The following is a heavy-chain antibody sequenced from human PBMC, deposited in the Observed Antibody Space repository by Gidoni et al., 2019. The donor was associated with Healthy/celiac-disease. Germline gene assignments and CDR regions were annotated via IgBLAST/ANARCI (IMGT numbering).Heavy chain of an antibody. CDR3: ARGRIQLWLLYFDY. J-gene: IGHJ4*02. D-gene: IGHD5-18*01. CDR2: INHSGST. Sequence: QVQLQQWGAGLLKPSETLSLTCAVYGGSFSGYYWSWIRQPPGKGLEWIGEINHSGSTNYNPSLKSRVTISVDTSKNQFSLKLSSVTAADTAVYYCARGRIQLWLLYFDYWGQGTLVTVSS. V-gene: IGHV4-34*01. CDR1: GGSFSGYY.